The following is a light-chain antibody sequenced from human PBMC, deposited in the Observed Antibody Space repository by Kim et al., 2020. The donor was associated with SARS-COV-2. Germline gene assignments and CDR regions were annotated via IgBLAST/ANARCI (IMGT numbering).Light chain of an antibody. CDR1: QDIRKN. CDR2: ATS. CDR3: LHHETYRWA. Sequence: DIQMTQSPSSLSASVGDRVTITCRASQDIRKNLVWYQQKPGKAPKRLIYATSSLQSGVPSRFGGSGSGAEFTLTISSLQPADFATYYCLHHETYRWAFGQGTKVDIK. J-gene: IGKJ1*01. V-gene: IGKV1-17*01.